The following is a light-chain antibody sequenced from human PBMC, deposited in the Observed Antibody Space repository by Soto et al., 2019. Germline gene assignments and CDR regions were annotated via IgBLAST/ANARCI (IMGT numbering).Light chain of an antibody. J-gene: IGKJ1*01. Sequence: DIQMTQSPSTLSASVGDRVTITCRASQSISSWLAWYQQKPGKAPKLLIYKASTLESGVPSNFSGSGSGTEFTLTISSLQSEDFAVYYCQQYNNWLWTFGQGTKVDIK. V-gene: IGKV1-5*03. CDR3: QQYNNWLWT. CDR1: QSISSW. CDR2: KAS.